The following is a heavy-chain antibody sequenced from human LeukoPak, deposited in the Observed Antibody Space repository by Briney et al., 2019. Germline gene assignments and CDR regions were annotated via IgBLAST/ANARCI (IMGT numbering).Heavy chain of an antibody. CDR2: IIPIFGTA. CDR3: ARPQYYGSGSPLDY. V-gene: IGHV1-69*05. J-gene: IGHJ4*02. D-gene: IGHD3-10*01. Sequence: SSVKVSCKASGGTFSSYAIGWVRQAPGQGLEWMGRIIPIFGTANYAQKFQGRATITTDESTSTAYMELSSLRSEDTAVYYCARPQYYGSGSPLDYWGQGTLVTVSS. CDR1: GGTFSSYA.